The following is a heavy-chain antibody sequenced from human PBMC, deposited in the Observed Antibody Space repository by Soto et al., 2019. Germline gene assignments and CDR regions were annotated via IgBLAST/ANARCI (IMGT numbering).Heavy chain of an antibody. CDR1: GFTFNIYA. CDR3: AKDRYLDHDSRGYLFDN. D-gene: IGHD3-22*01. J-gene: IGHJ4*02. Sequence: EVQLLESGGDLIQPGGSLRLSCAASGFTFNIYAMNWVRQAPGKGLEWVSAISRYGDITYYADSVEGRFSISRDNSKNTLYLQMNSLRAEDTAVYYCAKDRYLDHDSRGYLFDNWGQGTLVTVSS. CDR2: ISRYGDIT. V-gene: IGHV3-23*01.